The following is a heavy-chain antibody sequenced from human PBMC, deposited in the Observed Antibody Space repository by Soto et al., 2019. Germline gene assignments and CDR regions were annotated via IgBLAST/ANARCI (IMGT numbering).Heavy chain of an antibody. J-gene: IGHJ4*02. D-gene: IGHD5-12*01. V-gene: IGHV4-31*03. Sequence: SQTLSLPCTVSGGSISSGGYYWSWIRQHPGKGLEWIGYIYYSGNTYYNPSLKSRVTISVDTSKNQFSLKLSSVTAADTAVYYCARERGYSGYEFDYWGQGTLVTVSS. CDR3: ARERGYSGYEFDY. CDR1: GGSISSGGYY. CDR2: IYYSGNT.